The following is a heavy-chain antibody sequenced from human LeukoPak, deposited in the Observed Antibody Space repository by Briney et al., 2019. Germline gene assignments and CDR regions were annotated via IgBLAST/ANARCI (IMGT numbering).Heavy chain of an antibody. CDR1: GGSISSGDYY. V-gene: IGHV4-30-4*02. D-gene: IGHD6-13*01. CDR2: IYYSGST. CDR3: ARGTRIAAAGTRFDY. J-gene: IGHJ4*02. Sequence: SETLSLTCTVSGGSISSGDYYWSWIRQPPGKGLEWIGYIYYSGSTYYNPSLKSRVTISVDTSKNQFSLKLSSVTAADTAVYYCARGTRIAAAGTRFDYWGQGTLVTVSS.